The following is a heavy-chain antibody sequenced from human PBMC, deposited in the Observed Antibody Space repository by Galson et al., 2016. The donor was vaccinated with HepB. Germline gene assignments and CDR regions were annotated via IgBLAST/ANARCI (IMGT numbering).Heavy chain of an antibody. D-gene: IGHD4-17*01. CDR3: ARQYGDYVDWFDP. Sequence: SETLSLTCTVSGASISTYYWTWIRQPPGKGLEWIGCIYYSASASYNPSLNSRVSMSVDTSKNQVSLRLTSVTAADTAVYYCARQYGDYVDWFDPWGQGTLVTVSS. CDR2: IYYSASA. J-gene: IGHJ5*02. V-gene: IGHV4-59*01. CDR1: GASISTYY.